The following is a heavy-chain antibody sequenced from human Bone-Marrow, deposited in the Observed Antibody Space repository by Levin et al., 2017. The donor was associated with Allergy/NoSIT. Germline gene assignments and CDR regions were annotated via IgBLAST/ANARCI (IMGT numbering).Heavy chain of an antibody. CDR1: GGSITSRGYY. V-gene: IGHV4-39*01. CDR3: ARHVSVASGWFYFDY. CDR2: VYHSGST. D-gene: IGHD6-19*01. Sequence: SETLSLICTVSGGSITSRGYYGGWIRQTPGTGLKWIASVYHSGSTYYNPSLESRVSISLDTSKNQVSLKLSSVTAADTAVYYCARHVSVASGWFYFDYWGQGILVTVSS. J-gene: IGHJ4*02.